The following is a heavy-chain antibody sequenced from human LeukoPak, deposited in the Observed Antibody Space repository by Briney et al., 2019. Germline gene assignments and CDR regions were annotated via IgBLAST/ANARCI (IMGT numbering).Heavy chain of an antibody. V-gene: IGHV3-66*02. CDR2: IYSDGST. CDR3: ARDPYYYDSSGYLDY. J-gene: IGHJ4*02. Sequence: GGSLRLSCAASGLTVRNNFMSWVRQAPGKGLEWVSVIYSDGSTYYEDSVKGRFTISRDNSKNTLYLQMNSLRAEDTAVYYCARDPYYYDSSGYLDYWGQGTLVTVSS. CDR1: GLTVRNNF. D-gene: IGHD3-22*01.